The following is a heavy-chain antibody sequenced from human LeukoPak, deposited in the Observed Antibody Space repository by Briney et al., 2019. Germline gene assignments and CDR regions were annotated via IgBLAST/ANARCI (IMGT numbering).Heavy chain of an antibody. CDR1: GGSISSSSYY. Sequence: PSETLSLTCTVSGGSISSSSYYWGWIRQPPGKGLEWIGSIYYSGSTYYNPSLKSRVTISVDTSKNQFSPKLSSVTAADTAVYYCAGITMVRGVMIDYWGQGTLVTVSS. V-gene: IGHV4-39*07. CDR3: AGITMVRGVMIDY. J-gene: IGHJ4*02. D-gene: IGHD3-10*01. CDR2: IYYSGST.